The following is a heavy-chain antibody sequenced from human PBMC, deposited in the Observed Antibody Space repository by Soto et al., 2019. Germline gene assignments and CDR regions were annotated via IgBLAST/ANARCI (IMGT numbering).Heavy chain of an antibody. Sequence: QVQLVESGGGVVQPGRSLRLSCAASGFTFSSYAMHWVRQAPGKGLEWVAVISYDGSNKYYADSVKGRFTISRDNSKNTLYLQMNSLRAEDTAVYYCAREGHVLDSSSSGFDYWGQGTLVTVSS. D-gene: IGHD6-6*01. CDR1: GFTFSSYA. J-gene: IGHJ4*02. V-gene: IGHV3-30-3*01. CDR2: ISYDGSNK. CDR3: AREGHVLDSSSSGFDY.